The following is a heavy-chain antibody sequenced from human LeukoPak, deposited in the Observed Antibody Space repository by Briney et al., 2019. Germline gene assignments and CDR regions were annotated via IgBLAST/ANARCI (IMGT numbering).Heavy chain of an antibody. Sequence: GGSLRLSCAASGFTFSSYGMHWVRQAPGKGLEWVAFIRYDGSNKYYADSVKSRFTISRDNSKNTLYLQMSSLRAEDTAVYYCAKDNSVGYYYDSSGYYDYWGQGTLVTVSS. CDR2: IRYDGSNK. V-gene: IGHV3-30*02. CDR1: GFTFSSYG. CDR3: AKDNSVGYYYDSSGYYDY. D-gene: IGHD3-22*01. J-gene: IGHJ4*02.